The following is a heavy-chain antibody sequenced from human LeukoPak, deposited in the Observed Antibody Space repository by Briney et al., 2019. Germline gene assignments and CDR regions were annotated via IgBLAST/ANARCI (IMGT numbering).Heavy chain of an antibody. D-gene: IGHD6-13*01. Sequence: GASVKVSCKASGYTFTSYDINWVRQATGQGLEWMGWMNPNSDNTGNALKFQGRVTITRNTSISTAYMELSSLRSEDTAVYYCARATLDAAARADFDYWGQGTLVTVSS. CDR3: ARATLDAAARADFDY. V-gene: IGHV1-8*03. CDR2: MNPNSDNT. CDR1: GYTFTSYD. J-gene: IGHJ4*02.